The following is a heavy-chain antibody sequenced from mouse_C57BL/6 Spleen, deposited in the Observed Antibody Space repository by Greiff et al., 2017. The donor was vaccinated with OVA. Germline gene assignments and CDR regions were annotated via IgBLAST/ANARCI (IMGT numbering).Heavy chain of an antibody. V-gene: IGHV3-6*01. CDR1: GYSITSGYY. J-gene: IGHJ3*01. Sequence: EVKLQESGPGLVKPSQSLSLTCSVTGYSITSGYYWNWIRQFPGNKLECMGYISYDGSNNYNPSLKNRISITRDTSKNQFFLKLNSVTTEDAATDYCARMGWDPAYWGQGTLVTVSA. CDR3: ARMGWDPAY. D-gene: IGHD4-1*01. CDR2: ISYDGSN.